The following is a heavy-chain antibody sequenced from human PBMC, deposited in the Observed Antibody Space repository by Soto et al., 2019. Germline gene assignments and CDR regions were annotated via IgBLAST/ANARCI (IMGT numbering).Heavy chain of an antibody. CDR2: INHSGST. D-gene: IGHD5-12*01. V-gene: IGHV4-34*01. Sequence: SETLSLTCAVYGGSFSGYYWSWIRQPPGKGLEWIGEINHSGSTNYNPSLKNRVTISVDTSKNQFSLKLSSVTAADTAVYYCARGESGYSGYANWLDPWGQGTMVTVYS. CDR1: GGSFSGYY. J-gene: IGHJ5*02. CDR3: ARGESGYSGYANWLDP.